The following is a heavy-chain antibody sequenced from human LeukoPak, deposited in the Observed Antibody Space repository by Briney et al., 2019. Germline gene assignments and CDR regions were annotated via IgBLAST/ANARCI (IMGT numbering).Heavy chain of an antibody. V-gene: IGHV4-30-4*01. CDR1: GGSISSGDYY. Sequence: PSQTLSLTCTVSGGSISSGDYYWSWIRQPPGKGLEWIGYIYYSGSTYYNPSLKSRVTISVDTSKNQFSLKLSSVTAADTAVYYCARVSLIYYDSSGWSPPDYWGQGTLVTVSS. CDR3: ARVSLIYYDSSGWSPPDY. J-gene: IGHJ4*02. D-gene: IGHD3-22*01. CDR2: IYYSGST.